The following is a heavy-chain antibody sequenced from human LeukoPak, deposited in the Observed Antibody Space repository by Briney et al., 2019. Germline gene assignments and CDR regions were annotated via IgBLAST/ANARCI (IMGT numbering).Heavy chain of an antibody. CDR3: ARHVEEIVVVPAAWDYYYYMDV. V-gene: IGHV4-4*09. J-gene: IGHJ6*03. D-gene: IGHD2-2*01. CDR2: IYTSGST. Sequence: SETLSLTCTVSGGSISSYYWSWIRQPPGKGLEGIGYIYTSGSTNHNPPLKGRDSITVDTAKNQCSLKLCSVTAANTAVYYCARHVEEIVVVPAAWDYYYYMDVWGKGTTVTVSS. CDR1: GGSISSYY.